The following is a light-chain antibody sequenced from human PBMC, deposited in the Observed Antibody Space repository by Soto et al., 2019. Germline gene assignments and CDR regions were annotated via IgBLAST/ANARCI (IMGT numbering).Light chain of an antibody. CDR3: CSYAGSSTVGAYV. J-gene: IGLJ1*01. CDR1: SSDVGSYNL. CDR2: EGS. Sequence: QSALTQPASVSGSPGQSITISCTGTSSDVGSYNLVSWYQQHPGKAPKLMIYEGSKRPSGVSNRFSGSKSGNTASLTISGLQAEDEADYYCCSYAGSSTVGAYVFGTGTKVTVL. V-gene: IGLV2-23*03.